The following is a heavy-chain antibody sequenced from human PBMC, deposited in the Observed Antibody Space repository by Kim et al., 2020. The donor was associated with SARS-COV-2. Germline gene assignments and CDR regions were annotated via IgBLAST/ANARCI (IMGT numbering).Heavy chain of an antibody. CDR1: GGAIPSTRHY. J-gene: IGHJ6*03. V-gene: IGHV4-39*02. D-gene: IGHD3-22*01. Sequence: SETLSLTCPVSGGAIPSTRHYWAWVRQSPGKGLEWIGTIYYNGRSDYNSALSGRVTMSVDTSKNHFSLKIKSVTAADTAVYYCARGPFFYSSDIYYAMDV. CDR3: ARGPFFYSSDIYYAMDV. CDR2: IYYNGRS.